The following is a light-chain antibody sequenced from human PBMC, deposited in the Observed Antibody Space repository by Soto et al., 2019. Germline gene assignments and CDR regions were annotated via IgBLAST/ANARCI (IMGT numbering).Light chain of an antibody. J-gene: IGLJ1*01. CDR1: SSDVGTYNY. CDR3: SSYRSSITYV. Sequence: QSALTQPASVSGSPGQSITISCTGTSSDVGTYNYVSWYQQHPGKAPKLMIYEVSNRPSGVSNRFSGSKSGNTASLTISGLQAEDEAEYYCSSYRSSITYVFGTGTKLTVL. CDR2: EVS. V-gene: IGLV2-14*01.